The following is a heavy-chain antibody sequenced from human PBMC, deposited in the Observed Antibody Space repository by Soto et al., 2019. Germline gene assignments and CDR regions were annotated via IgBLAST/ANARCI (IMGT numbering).Heavy chain of an antibody. CDR3: ARDRVTFGGVIVLSS. D-gene: IGHD3-16*02. V-gene: IGHV4-61*01. CDR2: IYYSGST. CDR1: GGSVSSGSYY. J-gene: IGHJ4*02. Sequence: SETLSLTCTVSGGSVSSGSYYWSWIRQPPGKGLEWIGYIYYSGSTNYNPSLKSRVTISVDTSKNQFSLKLSSVTAADTAVYYCARDRVTFGGVIVLSSWGQGTLVTVS.